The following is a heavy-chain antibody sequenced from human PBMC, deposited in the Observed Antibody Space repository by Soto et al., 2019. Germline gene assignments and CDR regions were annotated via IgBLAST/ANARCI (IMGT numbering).Heavy chain of an antibody. J-gene: IGHJ2*01. D-gene: IGHD6-6*01. CDR1: GATINSGGYY. Sequence: SEILSLTCTVSGATINSGGYYWTWVRQHPGKGLEWIGYIFYTGGTFHNPSLMSRVTFSIDTSKNQFSLQLKSVTAADTAVYYCARGLEYTSPSGYYWYLDLWGRGTLVTVSS. V-gene: IGHV4-31*03. CDR3: ARGLEYTSPSGYYWYLDL. CDR2: IFYTGGT.